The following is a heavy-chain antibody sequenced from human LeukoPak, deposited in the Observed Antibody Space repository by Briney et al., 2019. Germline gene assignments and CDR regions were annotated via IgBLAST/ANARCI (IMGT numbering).Heavy chain of an antibody. V-gene: IGHV1-69*06. J-gene: IGHJ4*02. D-gene: IGHD3-10*01. Sequence: ASVKVSCKASGGTFSSDALSWVRQAPGQGLEWMGGIIPIFGTANYAQKFQGRVTITADKSTSTAYMELSSLRSEDTAVYYCARSNGAVYFDYWGQGTLVTVSS. CDR1: GGTFSSDA. CDR3: ARSNGAVYFDY. CDR2: IIPIFGTA.